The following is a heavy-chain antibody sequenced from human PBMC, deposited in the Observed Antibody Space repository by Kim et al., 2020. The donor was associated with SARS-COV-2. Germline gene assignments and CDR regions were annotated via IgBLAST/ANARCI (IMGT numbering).Heavy chain of an antibody. CDR1: GGSFSGYY. V-gene: IGHV4-34*01. D-gene: IGHD3-10*01. J-gene: IGHJ6*02. CDR2: INHSGST. Sequence: SETLSLTCAVYGGSFSGYYWSWIRQPPGKGLEWIGEINHSGSTNYNPSLKSRVTISVDTSKNQFSLKLSSVTAADTAVYYCGASYYGIYGMDVWGQGTTVTVSS. CDR3: GASYYGIYGMDV.